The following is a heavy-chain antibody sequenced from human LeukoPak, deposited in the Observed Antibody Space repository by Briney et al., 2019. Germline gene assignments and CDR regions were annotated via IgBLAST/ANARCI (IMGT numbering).Heavy chain of an antibody. CDR3: AELGITMIGGV. Sequence: GGSLRLSCAASGFTLSSYEMNWVRPAPGEGVEWVSYISSSGSTIYYADSVKGRFTISRDNAKNSLYLQMNSLRAEDTAVYYCAELGITMIGGVWGKGTTVTISS. D-gene: IGHD3-10*02. J-gene: IGHJ6*04. CDR2: ISSSGSTI. CDR1: GFTLSSYE. V-gene: IGHV3-48*03.